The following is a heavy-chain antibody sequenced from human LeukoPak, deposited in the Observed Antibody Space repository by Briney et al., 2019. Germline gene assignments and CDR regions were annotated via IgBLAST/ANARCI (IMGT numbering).Heavy chain of an antibody. Sequence: QPGGSLRLPCAASGFTVSSNYMSGVRQAPGKGLEWVSIIYSGGSTYYAASVKGRFTISRDNSKNTLYLQMNSLRADDTAMYYCARTPQLAYWGQGTLVTVSS. J-gene: IGHJ4*02. CDR2: IYSGGST. CDR3: ARTPQLAY. V-gene: IGHV3-53*01. CDR1: GFTVSSNY. D-gene: IGHD2-15*01.